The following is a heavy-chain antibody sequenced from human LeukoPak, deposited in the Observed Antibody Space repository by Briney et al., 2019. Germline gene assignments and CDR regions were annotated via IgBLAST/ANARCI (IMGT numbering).Heavy chain of an antibody. CDR3: ARELASGD. J-gene: IGHJ4*02. V-gene: IGHV3-74*01. Sequence: AGSLRLSCAASGFTFSTYWMHWVRHAPGKGLVWVSQINTDGNSTTYADSVKGRFTVSRDNAKNTLYLQMNSLRAEDTAVYYCARELASGDWGQGTLVTVSS. CDR1: GFTFSTYW. D-gene: IGHD6-13*01. CDR2: INTDGNST.